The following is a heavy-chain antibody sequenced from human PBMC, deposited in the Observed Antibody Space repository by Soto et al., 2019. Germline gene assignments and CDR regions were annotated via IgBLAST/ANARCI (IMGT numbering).Heavy chain of an antibody. D-gene: IGHD6-19*01. CDR1: GYTFSNYG. CDR2: ISGYKGDT. J-gene: IGHJ4*02. CDR3: ARDKWVAVAGSFDY. Sequence: ASVKVSCKTSGYTFSNYGVSWVRQAPGQGLEWMGWISGYKGDTNFAQKFQGRVTMTTDTSTSTAYMELRSLTSDDTAVYYCARDKWVAVAGSFDYWRQGSLVTVSS. V-gene: IGHV1-18*01.